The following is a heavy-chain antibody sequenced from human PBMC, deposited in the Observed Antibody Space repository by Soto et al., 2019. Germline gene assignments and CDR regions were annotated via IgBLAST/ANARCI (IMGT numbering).Heavy chain of an antibody. CDR1: GGSISSYY. CDR2: IYYSGST. Sequence: SETLSLTCTVSGGSISSYYWSWIRQPPGKGLEWIGYIYYSGSTSYNPSLKSRVTISVDTSKNQFSLKLSSVTAADTAVYYCARRYGTTFDYWGQGTLVTVSS. CDR3: ARRYGTTFDY. V-gene: IGHV4-59*01. D-gene: IGHD1-7*01. J-gene: IGHJ4*02.